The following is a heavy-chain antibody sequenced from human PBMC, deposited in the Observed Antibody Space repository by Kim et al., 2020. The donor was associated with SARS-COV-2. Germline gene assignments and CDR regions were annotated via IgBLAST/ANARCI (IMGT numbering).Heavy chain of an antibody. Sequence: GGSLRLSCAASGFTFSSYGMHWVRQAPGKGLEWVAVISYDGSNKYYADSVKGRFTISRDNSKNTLYLQMNSLRAEDTAVYYCAKAWGYSSSWYDYWGQGT. V-gene: IGHV3-30*18. J-gene: IGHJ4*02. CDR2: ISYDGSNK. CDR3: AKAWGYSSSWYDY. CDR1: GFTFSSYG. D-gene: IGHD6-13*01.